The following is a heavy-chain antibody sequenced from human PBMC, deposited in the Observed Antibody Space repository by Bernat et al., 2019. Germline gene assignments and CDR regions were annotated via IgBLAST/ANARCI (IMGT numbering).Heavy chain of an antibody. CDR1: GFTFSSYG. V-gene: IGHV3-33*01. J-gene: IGHJ5*02. D-gene: IGHD3-22*01. CDR2: IWYDGSNK. Sequence: QVQLVESGGGVVQPGRSLRLSCAASGFTFSSYGMHWVRQAPGKGLEWVAVIWYDGSNKYYADSVKGRFTISRDNSKNTLYLQMNSLRAEDTAVYYCARDRVLVDYYDSSGYSKGGFDPWGQGTLVTVSS. CDR3: ARDRVLVDYYDSSGYSKGGFDP.